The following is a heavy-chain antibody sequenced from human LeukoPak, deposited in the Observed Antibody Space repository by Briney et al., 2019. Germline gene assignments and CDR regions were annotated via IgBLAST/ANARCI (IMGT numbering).Heavy chain of an antibody. Sequence: ASVTVSCTASGYTFTSYYMHWVRQAPGQGLEWMGFINPSGGSTSYAQKFQGRVTMTRDTSTSTVYMELSSLRSEDTAVFYCARYSYGFDYWGQGALVTVSS. CDR1: GYTFTSYY. V-gene: IGHV1-46*01. D-gene: IGHD5-18*01. CDR3: ARYSYGFDY. J-gene: IGHJ4*02. CDR2: INPSGGST.